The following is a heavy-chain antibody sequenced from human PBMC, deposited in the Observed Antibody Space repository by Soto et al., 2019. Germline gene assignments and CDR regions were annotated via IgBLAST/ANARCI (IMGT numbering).Heavy chain of an antibody. Sequence: EVHLVESGGALVQPGGSLRLSCAASGFTFSTYWMSWVRQAPGKGLEWVANIKEDGSEKYYVDSVKGRFTISRDNAKNSLYLQMNSLRAEDTAVYYCARDREQWPVREPGYWGQGNLVTVSS. CDR1: GFTFSTYW. D-gene: IGHD6-19*01. CDR2: IKEDGSEK. J-gene: IGHJ4*02. CDR3: ARDREQWPVREPGY. V-gene: IGHV3-7*05.